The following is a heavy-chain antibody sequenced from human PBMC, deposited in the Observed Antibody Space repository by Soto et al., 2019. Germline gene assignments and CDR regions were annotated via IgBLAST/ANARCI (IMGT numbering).Heavy chain of an antibody. D-gene: IGHD3-22*01. CDR1: GGTFSTYT. CDR3: AGDPDSHYNDSHASSYP. V-gene: IGHV1-69*04. CDR2: IIPIIGII. J-gene: IGHJ5*02. Sequence: SVKVSCKASGGTFSTYTITWVRQAPGQGLGWMGRIIPIIGIINYAQKFQGRVTISADKFTGTAYMELTRLRSDDTAVYYCAGDPDSHYNDSHASSYPWGQGTLVTVSS.